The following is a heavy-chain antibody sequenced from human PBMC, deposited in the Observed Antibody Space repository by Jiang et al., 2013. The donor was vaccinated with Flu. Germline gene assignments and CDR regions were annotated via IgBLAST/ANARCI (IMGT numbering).Heavy chain of an antibody. CDR3: ARDLVRVEVGADPEYYYYYYGMDV. CDR2: INPNSGGT. V-gene: IGHV1-2*02. J-gene: IGHJ6*02. D-gene: IGHD1-26*01. Sequence: SCKASGYTFTGYYMHWVRQAPGQGLEWMGWINPNSGGTNYAQKFQGRVTMTRDTSISTAYMELSRLRSDDTAVYYCARDLVRVEVGADPEYYYYYYGMDVWGQGTTVTVSS. CDR1: GYTFTGYY.